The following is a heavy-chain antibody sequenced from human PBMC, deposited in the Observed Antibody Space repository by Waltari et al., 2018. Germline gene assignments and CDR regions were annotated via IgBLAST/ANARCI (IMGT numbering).Heavy chain of an antibody. CDR2: IESGGST. CDR1: GFTVSSNY. V-gene: IGHV3-53*02. J-gene: IGHJ4*02. CDR3: ARGKAAAAGFFDY. D-gene: IGHD6-13*01. Sequence: EVQLVETGGGLIQPGGSLRLSCAASGFTVSSNYMSWVRQAPGKGSEWVSVIESGGSTYYADSVKGRFTISRDNSKNTLYLQMNSRRAEDTAVYYCARGKAAAAGFFDYWGQGTLVTVSS.